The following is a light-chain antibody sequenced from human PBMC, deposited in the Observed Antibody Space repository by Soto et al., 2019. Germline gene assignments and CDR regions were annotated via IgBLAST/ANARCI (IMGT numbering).Light chain of an antibody. Sequence: DIQMTQSPSSLSASVGDRVTITCRASQSISSYLNWYQQKPGQAPRLLIYGASSRATGIPDRFSGSGSGTDFTLTISRLEPEDFAVYYCHQYDSWTFGQGTKVEIK. J-gene: IGKJ1*01. CDR2: GAS. CDR1: QSISSY. CDR3: HQYDSWT. V-gene: IGKV1-39*01.